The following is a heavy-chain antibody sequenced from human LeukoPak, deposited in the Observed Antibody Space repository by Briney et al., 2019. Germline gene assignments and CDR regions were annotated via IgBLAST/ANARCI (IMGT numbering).Heavy chain of an antibody. J-gene: IGHJ4*02. CDR3: ARGNILTGYCFDF. V-gene: IGHV4-34*01. D-gene: IGHD3-9*01. CDR2: IHYTGAT. Sequence: LETLSVTCAVYGGSMSGYYWSLIRPTPGGGVGWVGEIHYTGATSYNPSLKSRATISTDTSKNQFSLRLSSVTAADTAVYYCARGNILTGYCFDFWGQGALVTVSS. CDR1: GGSMSGYY.